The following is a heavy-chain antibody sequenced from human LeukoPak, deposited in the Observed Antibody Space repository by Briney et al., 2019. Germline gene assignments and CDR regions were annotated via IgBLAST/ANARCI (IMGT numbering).Heavy chain of an antibody. CDR3: ARDSWGASWPI. J-gene: IGHJ3*02. CDR2: INHSGST. V-gene: IGHV4-34*01. CDR1: GGSFSGYY. Sequence: SETLSLTCAVYGGSFSGYYWSWIRQPPGKGLEWIGEINHSGSTNYNPSLKSRVTISVDTSKNQFSLKLSSVTAADTAVYYCARDSWGASWPIWGQGTMVTVSS. D-gene: IGHD3-16*01.